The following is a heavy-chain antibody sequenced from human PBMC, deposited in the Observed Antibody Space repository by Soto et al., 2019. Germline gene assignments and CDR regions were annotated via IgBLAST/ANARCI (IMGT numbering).Heavy chain of an antibody. CDR2: ISYDGSNK. Sequence: QVQLVESGGGVVQPGRSLRLSCAASGFTFSSYGMHWVRQAPGRGLEWVAVISYDGSNKYYADSVKGRFTISRDNSKNTLYLQMNSLRAEDTAVYYCAKCRRSLLYFDIVDYWGQGTLVTVSS. J-gene: IGHJ4*02. CDR3: AKCRRSLLYFDIVDY. D-gene: IGHD3-9*01. V-gene: IGHV3-30*18. CDR1: GFTFSSYG.